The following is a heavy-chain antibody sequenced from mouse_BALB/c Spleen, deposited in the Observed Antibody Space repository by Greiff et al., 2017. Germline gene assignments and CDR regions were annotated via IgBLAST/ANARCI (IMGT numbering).Heavy chain of an antibody. J-gene: IGHJ4*01. CDR3: NADRC. V-gene: IGHV14-4*02. Sequence: VHVKQSGAELVRSGASVKLSCTASGFNIKDYYMHWVKQRPEQGLEWIGWIDPENGDTEYAPKFQGKATMTADTSSNTAYLQLSSLTSEDTAVYYCNADRCWGQGTSVTVSS. D-gene: IGHD2-14*01. CDR1: GFNIKDYY. CDR2: IDPENGDT.